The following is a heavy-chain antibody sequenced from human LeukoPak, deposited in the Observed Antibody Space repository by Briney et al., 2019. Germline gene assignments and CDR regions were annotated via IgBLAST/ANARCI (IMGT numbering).Heavy chain of an antibody. CDR1: GFTFSSYS. CDR3: GAGYYYYYMDV. V-gene: IGHV3-48*01. J-gene: IGHJ6*03. Sequence: GGSLRLSCAASGFTFSSYSMNWVRQAPGKGLEWVSYISSSSSTIYYADSVKGRFTISRGNAKNSLYLQMNSLRAEDTAVYYCGAGYYYYYMDVWGKGTTVTVSS. CDR2: ISSSSSTI.